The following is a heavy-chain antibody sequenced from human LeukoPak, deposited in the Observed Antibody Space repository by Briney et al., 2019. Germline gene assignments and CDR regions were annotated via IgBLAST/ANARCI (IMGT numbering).Heavy chain of an antibody. J-gene: IGHJ4*02. Sequence: GASVKVSCKASGGTFSSYAISWVRQAPGQGLEWMGRSIPILGIANYAQKFQGRVTITADKSTSTGYMELSSLRSEDTAVYSCARVPIDGGNFIYFDYWGQGTLVTVSS. CDR3: ARVPIDGGNFIYFDY. CDR1: GGTFSSYA. CDR2: SIPILGIA. V-gene: IGHV1-69*04. D-gene: IGHD4-23*01.